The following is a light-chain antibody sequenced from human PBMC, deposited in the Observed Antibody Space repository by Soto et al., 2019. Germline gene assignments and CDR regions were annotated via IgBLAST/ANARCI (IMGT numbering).Light chain of an antibody. J-gene: IGLJ2*01. CDR2: EGN. CDR3: CSYAGSSNLVV. Sequence: QSALTQPASVSGSPGQSITISCSGTTREVGGYNLFSWYQQHTAKAPKLIIYEGNKRPSGVSNRFSGSKSGNTASLTISGLQAEDEADYHCCSYAGSSNLVVFGGGTKLTVL. V-gene: IGLV2-23*01. CDR1: TREVGGYNL.